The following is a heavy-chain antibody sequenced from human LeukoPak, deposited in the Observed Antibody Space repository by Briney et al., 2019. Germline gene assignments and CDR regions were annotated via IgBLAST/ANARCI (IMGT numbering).Heavy chain of an antibody. CDR1: GFAFSSYA. CDR3: AKERSHGLFFDY. Sequence: PGGSLRLSCAASGFAFSSYAMSWVRQAPGKGLEWVSGISVSGVSTDYADSVKGRFTISRDKPKNTLHLQMNTLRAEDTAVYFCAKERSHGLFFDYWGQGSPVTVSS. V-gene: IGHV3-23*01. D-gene: IGHD4-17*01. CDR2: ISVSGVST. J-gene: IGHJ4*02.